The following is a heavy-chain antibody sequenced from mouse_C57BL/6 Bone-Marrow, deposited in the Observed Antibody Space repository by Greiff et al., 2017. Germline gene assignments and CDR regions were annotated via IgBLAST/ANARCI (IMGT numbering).Heavy chain of an antibody. J-gene: IGHJ1*03. Sequence: EVKLMESEGGLVQPGSSMKLSCTASGFTFSDYYMAWVRQVPEKGLEWVANINYDGSSTYYLDSLKSRFIISRDNAKNILYLQMSSLKSEDTATYYCAREDRPWYFDVWGTGTPVTVSS. CDR2: INYDGSST. CDR1: GFTFSDYY. CDR3: AREDRPWYFDV. V-gene: IGHV5-16*01.